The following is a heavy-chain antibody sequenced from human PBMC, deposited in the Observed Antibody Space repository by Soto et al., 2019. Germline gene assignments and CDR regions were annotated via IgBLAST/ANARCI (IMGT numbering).Heavy chain of an antibody. J-gene: IGHJ4*02. Sequence: SVKVSCKASGGTFSSYAISWVRQAPGQGLEWMGGIIPIFGTANYAQKFQGRVTITADESTSTAYMELSSLRAEDTAVYYCARELWLELRYFDWPHPLDYWGQGTLVTVSS. D-gene: IGHD3-9*01. CDR1: GGTFSSYA. CDR3: ARELWLELRYFDWPHPLDY. V-gene: IGHV1-69*13. CDR2: IIPIFGTA.